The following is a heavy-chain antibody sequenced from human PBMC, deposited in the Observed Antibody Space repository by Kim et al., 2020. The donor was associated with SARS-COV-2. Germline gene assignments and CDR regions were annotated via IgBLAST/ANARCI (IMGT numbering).Heavy chain of an antibody. Sequence: GGSLRLSCAASGFTFSSYSMNWVRQAPGKGLEWVSSISSSSSYIYYADSVKGRFTISRDNAKNSLYLQMNSLRAEDTAVYYCARARIAAAGEYFQHWGQGTLVTVSS. D-gene: IGHD6-13*01. CDR2: ISSSSSYI. V-gene: IGHV3-21*01. J-gene: IGHJ1*01. CDR1: GFTFSSYS. CDR3: ARARIAAAGEYFQH.